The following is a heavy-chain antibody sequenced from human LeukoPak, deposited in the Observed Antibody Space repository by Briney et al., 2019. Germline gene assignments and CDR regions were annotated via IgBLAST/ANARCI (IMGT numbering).Heavy chain of an antibody. J-gene: IGHJ4*02. CDR2: IVVGSGNT. Sequence: GASVKVSCKASGFTFTSFAVQWVRQARGQRLEWIGWIVVGSGNTNYAQKFQERVTITRDMSTSTAYMELSSLRSEDTAVYYCAAEGSDSSGYYDYWGQGTLVTVSS. V-gene: IGHV1-58*01. CDR1: GFTFTSFA. D-gene: IGHD3-22*01. CDR3: AAEGSDSSGYYDY.